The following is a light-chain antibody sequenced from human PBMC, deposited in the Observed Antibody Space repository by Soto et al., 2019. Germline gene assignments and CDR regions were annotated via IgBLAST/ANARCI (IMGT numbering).Light chain of an antibody. Sequence: QSVLTQPPSASGTPGQRVTISCSGSSSNIGSNTVNWYQQLPGTAPKLLIYSNNQRPSGVPDRFSGPKSGTSASLAISGLQSEDEADYYCAAWDESLNGYVFGTGTKVTVL. CDR3: AAWDESLNGYV. J-gene: IGLJ1*01. CDR2: SNN. CDR1: SSNIGSNT. V-gene: IGLV1-44*01.